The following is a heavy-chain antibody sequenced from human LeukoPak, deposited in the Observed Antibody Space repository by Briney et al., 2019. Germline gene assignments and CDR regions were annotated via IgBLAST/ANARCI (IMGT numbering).Heavy chain of an antibody. CDR2: IHYSGST. V-gene: IGHV4-59*08. Sequence: SETLSLTCTVSRGSISTYYWSWMRQPPGKGLEWIGYIHYSGSTDYNPSLKSRISMSLDTSKNQFSLKLTSVTAADTAVYYCVRRRASHQTGYGSSDYWGQGTLVTVSS. CDR1: RGSISTYY. J-gene: IGHJ4*02. CDR3: VRRRASHQTGYGSSDY. D-gene: IGHD1-14*01.